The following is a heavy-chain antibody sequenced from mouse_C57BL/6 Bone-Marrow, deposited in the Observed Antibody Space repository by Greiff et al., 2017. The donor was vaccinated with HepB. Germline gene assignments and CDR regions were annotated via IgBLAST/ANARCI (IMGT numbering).Heavy chain of an antibody. CDR1: GFTFTDYY. CDR3: ARYERDYGSSYPYFDV. D-gene: IGHD1-1*01. V-gene: IGHV7-3*01. CDR2: IRNKANGYTT. J-gene: IGHJ1*03. Sequence: EVKLMESGGGLVQPGGSLSLSCAASGFTFTDYYMSWVRQPPGKALEWLGFIRNKANGYTTEYSASVKGRFAISRDNSQSILYLQMNALRAEDSATYYCARYERDYGSSYPYFDVWGTGTTVTVSS.